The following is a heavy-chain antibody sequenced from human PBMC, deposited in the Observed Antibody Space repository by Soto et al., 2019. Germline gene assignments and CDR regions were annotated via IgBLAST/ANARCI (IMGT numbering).Heavy chain of an antibody. D-gene: IGHD3-10*01. CDR2: IYHGGNS. CDR1: GGSISSGGYS. CDR3: AREFGYYFDY. Sequence: SETLSLTCAVSGGSISSGGYSWSWIRQPPGKGLEWIGYIYHGGNSYYNPSLKSRVTISIDSSQNQFSLKLSSVTAADTAVYYCAREFGYYFDYWGQGTLVTVSS. V-gene: IGHV4-30-2*01. J-gene: IGHJ4*02.